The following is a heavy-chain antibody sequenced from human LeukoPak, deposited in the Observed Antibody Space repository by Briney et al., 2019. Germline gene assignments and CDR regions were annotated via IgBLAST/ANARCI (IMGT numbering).Heavy chain of an antibody. CDR2: IYYSGST. D-gene: IGHD3-22*01. CDR3: ARGDSYDFQFDP. Sequence: PSETLSLTCTVSGGSISSYYWSWLRQPPGKGLEWIGYIYYSGSTNYNPSLKSRVTISVDTSKNQFSLKLSSVTAADTAVYYCARGDSYDFQFDPWGQGALVTVSS. CDR1: GGSISSYY. V-gene: IGHV4-59*01. J-gene: IGHJ5*02.